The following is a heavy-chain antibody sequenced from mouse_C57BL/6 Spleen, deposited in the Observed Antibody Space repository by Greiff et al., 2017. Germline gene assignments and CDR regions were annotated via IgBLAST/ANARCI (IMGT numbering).Heavy chain of an antibody. Sequence: QVQLQQPGAELVKPGASVKLSCKASGYTFTSYWMHWVKQRPGQGLEWIGMIHPNSGSTNYNEKFKSKATLTVDKSSSTAYMQLSSLTSEDSAVYYCARNYYDYDAAWFAYWGQGTLVTVSA. D-gene: IGHD2-4*01. V-gene: IGHV1-64*01. CDR3: ARNYYDYDAAWFAY. CDR1: GYTFTSYW. CDR2: IHPNSGST. J-gene: IGHJ3*01.